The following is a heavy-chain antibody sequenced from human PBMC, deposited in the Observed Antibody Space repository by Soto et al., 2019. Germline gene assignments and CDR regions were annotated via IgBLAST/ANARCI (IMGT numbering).Heavy chain of an antibody. J-gene: IGHJ4*02. D-gene: IGHD4-17*01. CDR3: AKTASMTIRDGFDH. Sequence: EVQVLESGGGLVQPGGSLRLSCAASGFTFSSYAMSWVRQAPGQGLEWVSAISGSGSTPYYADSVKGRFTISRDNSKNTLYLQMNSLRAEDSALYYGAKTASMTIRDGFDHWGQGTLVTFSS. CDR1: GFTFSSYA. V-gene: IGHV3-23*01. CDR2: ISGSGSTP.